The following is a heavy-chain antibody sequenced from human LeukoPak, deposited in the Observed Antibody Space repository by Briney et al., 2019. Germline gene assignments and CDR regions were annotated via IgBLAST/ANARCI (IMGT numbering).Heavy chain of an antibody. CDR2: ISSSSSYI. CDR1: GFTFSRYG. CDR3: ARDRGRKWCSGGSCYSGGKSGYDAFDI. Sequence: PGGSLRLSCEASGFTFSRYGMHWVRQAPGKGLEWVSSISSSSSYIYYADSVKGRFTISRDNAKNSLYLQMNSLRAEDTAVYYCARDRGRKWCSGGSCYSGGKSGYDAFDIWGQGTMVTVSS. J-gene: IGHJ3*02. V-gene: IGHV3-21*01. D-gene: IGHD2-15*01.